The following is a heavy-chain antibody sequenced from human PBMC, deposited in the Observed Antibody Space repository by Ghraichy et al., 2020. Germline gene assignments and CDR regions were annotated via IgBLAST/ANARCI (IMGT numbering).Heavy chain of an antibody. J-gene: IGHJ4*02. CDR2: IKQDGSAK. D-gene: IGHD3-10*01. CDR1: GFTFSSYW. Sequence: GESLNISCAASGFTFSSYWMSWVRQAPGRGLEWVANIKQDGSAKYYVDSVKGRFTISRDNAKNSLYLQVNSLRAEDTAVYYCARLGQEGYYGSGSCSGYWGQGNLVTVSS. CDR3: ARLGQEGYYGSGSCSGY. V-gene: IGHV3-7*01.